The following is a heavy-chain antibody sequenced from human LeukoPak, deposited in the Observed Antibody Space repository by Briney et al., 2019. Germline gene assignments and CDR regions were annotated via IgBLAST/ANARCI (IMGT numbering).Heavy chain of an antibody. CDR2: ISSSSSYI. Sequence: GGSQRLSCAASGFTFSSYSMTWVRQAPGKGLEWVSSISSSSSYIYYADSVKGRFTISRDNAKNSLYLQMNSLRAEDTAVYYCASGGRDTAMVSYWGQGTLVTVSS. J-gene: IGHJ4*02. CDR3: ASGGRDTAMVSY. V-gene: IGHV3-21*01. D-gene: IGHD5-18*01. CDR1: GFTFSSYS.